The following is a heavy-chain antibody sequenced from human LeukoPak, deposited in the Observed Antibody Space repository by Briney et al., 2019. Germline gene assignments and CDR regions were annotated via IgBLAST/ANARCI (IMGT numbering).Heavy chain of an antibody. Sequence: PGGSLRLSCAASGFRFSSYWMSWVRQAPGKGLEWVANIKQDGSERYYVDSVKGRFAISRDNAKNSLHLQLNSLRVEDTAVYYCARDSDYEFAYWGQGTLVTVSS. CDR3: ARDSDYEFAY. CDR1: GFRFSSYW. J-gene: IGHJ4*02. CDR2: IKQDGSER. D-gene: IGHD4/OR15-4a*01. V-gene: IGHV3-7*01.